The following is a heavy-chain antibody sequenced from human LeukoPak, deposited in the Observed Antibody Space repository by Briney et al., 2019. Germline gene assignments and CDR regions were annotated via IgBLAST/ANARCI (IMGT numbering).Heavy chain of an antibody. CDR2: ISYDGSNK. J-gene: IGHJ4*02. CDR1: GFTFSSYG. D-gene: IGHD3-16*01. V-gene: IGHV3-30*18. CDR3: AKDLGDYVDMYYFDY. Sequence: GGSLRLSCAASGFTFSSYGMHWVRQAPGKGLEWVAVISYDGSNKYYADSVKGRFTISRDNSKNTLYLQMNSLRAEDTAVYYCAKDLGDYVDMYYFDYWGQGTLVTVSS.